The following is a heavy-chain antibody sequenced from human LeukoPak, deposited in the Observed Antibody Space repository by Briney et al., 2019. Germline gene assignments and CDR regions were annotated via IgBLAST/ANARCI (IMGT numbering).Heavy chain of an antibody. Sequence: SGPTLVNPTQTLTLTCTFSGFSLTTSGVGVGWIRQPPGKAPEWLALIYWDDDKRYSPSLKRRLTITKDTSKNQVVLTMTNMDPVDTATYYCAHKSEYGYGAMYNWFDPWGQGTLVTVSS. V-gene: IGHV2-5*02. J-gene: IGHJ5*02. CDR2: IYWDDDK. CDR1: GFSLTTSGVG. D-gene: IGHD5-18*01. CDR3: AHKSEYGYGAMYNWFDP.